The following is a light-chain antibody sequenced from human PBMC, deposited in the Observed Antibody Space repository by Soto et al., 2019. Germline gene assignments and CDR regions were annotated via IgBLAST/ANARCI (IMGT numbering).Light chain of an antibody. CDR2: DAS. CDR1: QAISNY. CDR3: QQYDDLPYT. V-gene: IGKV1-33*01. J-gene: IGKJ2*01. Sequence: DIQMTQSPPSLSASIGDRVTITCQASQAISNYLNWYQQKPGKAPKVLIYDASSLETGVPSRFSGSGSGTDFTFTISSLQPEDIATYYCQQYDDLPYTFGQGTKVDIK.